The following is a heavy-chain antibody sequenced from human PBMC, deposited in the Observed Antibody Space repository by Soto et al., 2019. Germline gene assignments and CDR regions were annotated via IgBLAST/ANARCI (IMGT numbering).Heavy chain of an antibody. CDR1: GYTFTSYG. J-gene: IGHJ6*02. CDR2: ISAYNGNT. V-gene: IGHV1-18*01. CDR3: ARGRYDFWSGYYTPYYYGMDV. D-gene: IGHD3-3*01. Sequence: QVQLVQSGAEVKKPGASVKVSCKASGYTFTSYGISWVRQAPGQGLEWMGWISAYNGNTNYAQKLQGRVTMTTDTSTSTAYMGLRSLRSDDTAVYYCARGRYDFWSGYYTPYYYGMDVWGQGTTVTVSS.